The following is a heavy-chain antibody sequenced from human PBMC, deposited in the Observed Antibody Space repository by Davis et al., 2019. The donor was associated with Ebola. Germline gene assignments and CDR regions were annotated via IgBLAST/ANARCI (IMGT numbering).Heavy chain of an antibody. J-gene: IGHJ4*02. Sequence: MPSATLSPPSPVPCYSIRSGCYWGWIRQPPGKGLEWIGSIYHSGSTYYNVSLKSRVTISVDTSKNQFSLRLSSVTAADTAVYYCAREGQSNRAVAVYWGQGTLVTVSS. CDR1: CYSIRSGCY. CDR3: AREGQSNRAVAVY. D-gene: IGHD6-19*01. CDR2: IYHSGST. V-gene: IGHV4-38-2*02.